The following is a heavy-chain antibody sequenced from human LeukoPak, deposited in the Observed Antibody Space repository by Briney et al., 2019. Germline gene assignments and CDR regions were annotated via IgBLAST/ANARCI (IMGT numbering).Heavy chain of an antibody. J-gene: IGHJ2*01. CDR3: AREEGSSWYKSFDL. CDR1: IGAISNGSCY. V-gene: IGHV4-39*07. Sequence: PSETLSHTSTISIGAISNGSCYWEWVRQPTVKWLEWIGRIYYSGSTYYNPSLKSRVTISVDTSKNQFSLKLSSVTAADTAVYYCAREEGSSWYKSFDLWGRGTLVTVSS. D-gene: IGHD6-13*01. CDR2: IYYSGST.